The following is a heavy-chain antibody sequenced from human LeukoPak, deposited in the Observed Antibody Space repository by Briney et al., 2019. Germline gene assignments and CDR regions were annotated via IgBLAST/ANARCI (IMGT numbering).Heavy chain of an antibody. V-gene: IGHV4-59*01. D-gene: IGHD5-18*01. Sequence: SETLSLTCTLSGGSISSYYWSWIRQPPGKGLEWLGYFYYSGNTNFNPSLKSRVTISVDTSKNQCSLKLSSVTAADTAVYYCAREGRGDSYGLDWGQGTLFTVSS. J-gene: IGHJ4*02. CDR3: AREGRGDSYGLD. CDR2: FYYSGNT. CDR1: GGSISSYY.